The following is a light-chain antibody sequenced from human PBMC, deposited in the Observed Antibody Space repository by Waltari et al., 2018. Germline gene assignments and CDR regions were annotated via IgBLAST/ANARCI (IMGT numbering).Light chain of an antibody. Sequence: QSALTQPPSASGAAGQSVTISCTGTTTDPRNFTYVPWYPQHPGKAPKLILYEVDRRPSGVPDRFSGSKSGDAASLTVSGLQAEDEGIYFCSSWTDSSRTGKLSFGGGTKLTVL. CDR3: SSWTDSSRTGKLS. CDR1: TTDPRNFTY. V-gene: IGLV2-8*01. J-gene: IGLJ2*01. CDR2: EVD.